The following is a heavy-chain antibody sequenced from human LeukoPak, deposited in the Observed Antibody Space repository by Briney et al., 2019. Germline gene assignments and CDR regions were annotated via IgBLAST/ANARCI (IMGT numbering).Heavy chain of an antibody. Sequence: GGSLRLSCAASGFTFSSYAMSWVRQAPGKGLEWVSAISGSGGSTYYADSVKGRFTISRDNSKNTLYLQINSLRAEDTAVYYCAKDLLGYYGSGSYDNWFDPWGQGTLVTVSS. J-gene: IGHJ5*02. D-gene: IGHD3-10*01. CDR2: ISGSGGST. CDR3: AKDLLGYYGSGSYDNWFDP. V-gene: IGHV3-23*01. CDR1: GFTFSSYA.